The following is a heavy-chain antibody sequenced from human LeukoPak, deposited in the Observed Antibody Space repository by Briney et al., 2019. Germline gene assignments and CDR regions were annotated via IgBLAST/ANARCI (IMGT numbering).Heavy chain of an antibody. J-gene: IGHJ4*02. Sequence: GGSLRLSCAASGFTFSSYWMTWVRQAPGKGLEWVSGISWNSGSIGYADSVKGRFTISRDNAKNSLYLQMNSLRAEDTAVYYCGGDSSGYYDYRGQGILVTVSS. V-gene: IGHV3-9*01. CDR2: ISWNSGSI. CDR1: GFTFSSYW. D-gene: IGHD3-22*01. CDR3: GGDSSGYYDY.